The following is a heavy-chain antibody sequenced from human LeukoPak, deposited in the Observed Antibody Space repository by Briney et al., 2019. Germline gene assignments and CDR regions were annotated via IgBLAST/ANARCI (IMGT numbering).Heavy chain of an antibody. CDR1: GFTFSSYW. CDR3: ARPVDIVATDGMDV. D-gene: IGHD5-12*01. CDR2: IKQDGSEK. V-gene: IGHV3-7*01. Sequence: AGGSLRLSCAASGFTFSSYWMSWVRQAPGKGLEWVANIKQDGSEKYYVDSVKGRFTISRDNAKNSLYLQMNSLRAEDTAVYYCARPVDIVATDGMDVWGQGTTVTVSS. J-gene: IGHJ6*02.